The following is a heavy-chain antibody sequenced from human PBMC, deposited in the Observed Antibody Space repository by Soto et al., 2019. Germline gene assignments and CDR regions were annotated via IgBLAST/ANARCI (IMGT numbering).Heavy chain of an antibody. CDR3: AFVDTAMVTGYYYGMDV. J-gene: IGHJ6*02. V-gene: IGHV1-69*01. CDR1: GGTFSSYA. D-gene: IGHD5-18*01. CDR2: IIPIFGTA. Sequence: QVQLVQSGAEVKKPGSSVKVSCKASGGTFSSYAISWVRQAPGQGLEWMVGIIPIFGTANYAQKFQGRVTITADESTSTAYMELSSLRSEDTAVYYCAFVDTAMVTGYYYGMDVWGQGTTVTVSS.